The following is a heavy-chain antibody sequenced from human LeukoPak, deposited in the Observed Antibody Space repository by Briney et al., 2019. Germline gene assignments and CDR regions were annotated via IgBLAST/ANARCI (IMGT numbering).Heavy chain of an antibody. CDR1: GFTFSSYA. Sequence: GGSLRLSCAASGFTFSSYAVSWVRQAPGKGLEWLSYISSSASTIYYGDSVRGRATISRDNAKNSLYLQMNSLRAEDTAVYYCAREYSSSSGRAFDIWGQGTMVTVSS. CDR2: ISSSASTI. D-gene: IGHD6-6*01. J-gene: IGHJ3*02. CDR3: AREYSSSSGRAFDI. V-gene: IGHV3-48*01.